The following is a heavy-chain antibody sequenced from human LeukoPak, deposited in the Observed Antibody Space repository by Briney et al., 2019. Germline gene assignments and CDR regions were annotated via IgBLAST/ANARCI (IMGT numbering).Heavy chain of an antibody. Sequence: ASVKVSCKASGYTFTSYGISWVRQAPGQGLEWMGWINPNSGGTNYAQKFQGRVTMTRDTSISTAYMELSRLRSDDTAVYYCARDLKWELLTNWFDPWGQGTLVTVSS. CDR3: ARDLKWELLTNWFDP. V-gene: IGHV1-2*02. CDR1: GYTFTSYG. D-gene: IGHD1-26*01. J-gene: IGHJ5*02. CDR2: INPNSGGT.